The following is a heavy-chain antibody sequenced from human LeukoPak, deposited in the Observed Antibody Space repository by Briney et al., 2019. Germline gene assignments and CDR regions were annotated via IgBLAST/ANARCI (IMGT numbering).Heavy chain of an antibody. V-gene: IGHV1-8*01. D-gene: IGHD1-14*01. CDR3: ARRTTHAFDI. Sequence: ASVKVSCKASGYTFTSYDINWVRQAPGQGLEWMGWMNPNSGNTVYAQKFQGRVTMTRNTSISTAYMELSSLRSEDTAVYYCARRTTHAFDIWGQGTMVTVSS. CDR1: GYTFTSYD. CDR2: MNPNSGNT. J-gene: IGHJ3*02.